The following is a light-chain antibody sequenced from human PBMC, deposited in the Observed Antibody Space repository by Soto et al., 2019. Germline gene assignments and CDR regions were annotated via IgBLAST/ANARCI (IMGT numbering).Light chain of an antibody. CDR3: AVWDDNMYGRI. Sequence: QSVLTQPPSASGTPGQRVTISCSGSRSNIGVNPVNWYQQLPGTAPKLLIDSNGQRPSGVPDRFSGSRSGTSASLAISGLQSEDEDDYYRAVWDDNMYGRILGTGTKVTXL. V-gene: IGLV1-44*01. J-gene: IGLJ1*01. CDR1: RSNIGVNP. CDR2: SNG.